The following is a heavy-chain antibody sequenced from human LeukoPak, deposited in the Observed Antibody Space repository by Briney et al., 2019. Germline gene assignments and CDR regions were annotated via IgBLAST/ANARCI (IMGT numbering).Heavy chain of an antibody. CDR1: GGSISSYY. CDR2: IYYSGST. D-gene: IGHD3-10*01. J-gene: IGHJ5*02. V-gene: IGHV4-59*01. CDR3: ARGPMVRGVIGWFDP. Sequence: PSETLSLTCTVSGGSISSYYWSWIRQPPGKGLEWIGYIYYSGSTNYNPSLKSRVTISVDTSKNQFSLKLSSVTAADTAVYYCARGPMVRGVIGWFDPWGQGTLVTVSS.